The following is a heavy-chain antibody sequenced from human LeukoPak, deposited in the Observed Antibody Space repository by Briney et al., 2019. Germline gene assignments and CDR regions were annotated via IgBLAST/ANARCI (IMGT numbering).Heavy chain of an antibody. V-gene: IGHV3-30*03. D-gene: IGHD2-21*01. J-gene: IGHJ6*01. CDR2: ILYDGSNK. Sequence: GRSLRLSCAASGFTFSRYGMHWVRQAPGKGLEWVAVILYDGSNKYYAASVKGRFTISRDDSKTTVYLLMNSLRAEDTAVYYCAREVAPLYFHYGMDVWGEGTTVTVSS. CDR3: AREVAPLYFHYGMDV. CDR1: GFTFSRYG.